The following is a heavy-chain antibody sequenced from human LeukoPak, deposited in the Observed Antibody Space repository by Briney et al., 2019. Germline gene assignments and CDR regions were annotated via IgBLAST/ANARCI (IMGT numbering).Heavy chain of an antibody. J-gene: IGHJ4*02. D-gene: IGHD3-22*01. V-gene: IGHV1-69*13. CDR2: IIPIFGTA. CDR1: GGTFSSSA. Sequence: ASVKVSCEASGGTFSSSAISWVRQAPGQGLEWMGGIIPIFGTANYAQKFQGRVTITADESTSTAYMELSSLRSEDTAVYYCARAEGIAMIVDPNRPSPFDYWGQGTLVTVSS. CDR3: ARAEGIAMIVDPNRPSPFDY.